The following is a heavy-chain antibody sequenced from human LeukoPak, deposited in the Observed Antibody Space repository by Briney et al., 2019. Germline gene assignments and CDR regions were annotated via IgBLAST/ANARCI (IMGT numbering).Heavy chain of an antibody. CDR1: GFTFDDYA. CDR3: ARGDLIQLWSPSFDP. Sequence: GRSLRLSCAASGFTFDDYAMHWVRQAPGKGLEWVSGISWNSGSIGYADSVKGRFTISRDNPKNTLFLRMDSLKTEDTAVYYCARGDLIQLWSPSFDPWGQGTLVTVSS. V-gene: IGHV3-9*01. CDR2: ISWNSGSI. J-gene: IGHJ5*02. D-gene: IGHD5-18*01.